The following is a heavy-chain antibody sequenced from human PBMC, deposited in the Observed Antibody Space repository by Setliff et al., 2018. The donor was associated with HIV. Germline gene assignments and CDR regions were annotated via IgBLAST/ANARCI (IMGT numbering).Heavy chain of an antibody. CDR2: INHRGRT. J-gene: IGHJ6*03. CDR3: ARQGGYSGYGFYYYYYYMDV. Sequence: SETLSLTCAVYGGSLSGYYWSWIRQAPGKGLEWIGEINHRGRTRYNPSLKSRVTISADTSKNQFSLKLSSVTAADTAVYYCARQGGYSGYGFYYYYYYMDVWGKGTTVTVSS. D-gene: IGHD5-12*01. CDR1: GGSLSGYY. V-gene: IGHV4-34*01.